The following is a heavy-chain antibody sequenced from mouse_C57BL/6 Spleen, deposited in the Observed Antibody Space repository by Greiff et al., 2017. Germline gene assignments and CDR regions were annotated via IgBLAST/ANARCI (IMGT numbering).Heavy chain of an antibody. Sequence: QVQLQQSGAELVRPGASVTLSCKASGYTFTDYEMHWVKQTPVHGLEWIGAIDPETGGTAYNQKFKGKAILTADKSSSTAYMELRSLTSEDSAVYYCTRGVVYYYAMDYWGQGTSVTVSS. V-gene: IGHV1-15*01. CDR3: TRGVVYYYAMDY. CDR2: IDPETGGT. CDR1: GYTFTDYE. J-gene: IGHJ4*01. D-gene: IGHD1-1*01.